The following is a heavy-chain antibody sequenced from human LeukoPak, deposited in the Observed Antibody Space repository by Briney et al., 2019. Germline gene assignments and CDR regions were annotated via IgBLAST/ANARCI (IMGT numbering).Heavy chain of an antibody. CDR3: AKMTWISSGDRF. V-gene: IGHV3-23*01. J-gene: IGHJ4*02. CDR2: ISGSGGIT. CDR1: GFTFCRSA. Sequence: GGPLRLPCAASGFTFCRSAMSGVPQAPGKGRGCVSAISGSGGITYYADSVKGRFPLSRDNPKNTLYLQINSLRAEDTAVYYFAKMTWISSGDRFWGQGTLVTVSS. D-gene: IGHD2-15*01.